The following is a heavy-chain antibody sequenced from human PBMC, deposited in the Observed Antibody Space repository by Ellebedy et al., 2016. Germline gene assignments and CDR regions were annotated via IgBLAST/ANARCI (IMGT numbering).Heavy chain of an antibody. V-gene: IGHV4-59*02. CDR1: DGSVDTYY. D-gene: IGHD6-6*01. CDR3: ARDVSLYSSSPSFDS. J-gene: IGHJ4*02. CDR2: VFYGGST. Sequence: SETLSLTXSVSDGSVDTYYWTWIRQSPGKGLEWIGYVFYGGSTKYNPSLRSRVTISLDTSKNQFSLRVTSVAAADTALYYCARDVSLYSSSPSFDSWGQGTLVTVSS.